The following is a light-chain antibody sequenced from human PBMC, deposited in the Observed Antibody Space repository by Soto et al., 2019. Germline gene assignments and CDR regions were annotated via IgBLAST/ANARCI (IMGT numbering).Light chain of an antibody. Sequence: IVRTQTQATLSVSPGERATLSCRASQSVSGNLAWYQQKPGQAPRLLISGASTRATGIPARFSGSGSGTEFTLTISSLQSEDFAVYYCQQYNNWPRTFGQGTKVDI. V-gene: IGKV3D-15*01. CDR3: QQYNNWPRT. CDR2: GAS. CDR1: QSVSGN. J-gene: IGKJ1*01.